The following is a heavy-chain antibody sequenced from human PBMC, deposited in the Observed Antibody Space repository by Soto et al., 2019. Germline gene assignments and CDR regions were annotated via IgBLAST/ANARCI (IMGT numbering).Heavy chain of an antibody. CDR1: GGSISSYY. V-gene: IGHV4-59*12. CDR3: ARDRTGRGDWFDP. J-gene: IGHJ5*02. Sequence: SETLSLTCTVSGGSISSYYWSWIRQPPGKGLEWIGYIYSTGSTNYNPSLKSRVTMSVDASKNQFSLKLNSVTAADTAVYYCARDRTGRGDWFDPWGQGTLVTVSS. D-gene: IGHD3-10*01. CDR2: IYSTGST.